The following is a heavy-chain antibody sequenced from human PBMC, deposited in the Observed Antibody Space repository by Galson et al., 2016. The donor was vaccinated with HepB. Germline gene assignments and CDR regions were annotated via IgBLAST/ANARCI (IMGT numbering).Heavy chain of an antibody. CDR3: AKDLGHGDYPYFDY. Sequence: SLRLSCAASGFTFSYYGMHWVRQAPGKGLEWVAVISFDGSNKYYADSVKGRFTISRDNSKNTLYLQMNSLRAEDTAVYYCAKDLGHGDYPYFDYWGQGTLVTVSS. D-gene: IGHD4-17*01. CDR1: GFTFSYYG. V-gene: IGHV3-30*18. CDR2: ISFDGSNK. J-gene: IGHJ4*02.